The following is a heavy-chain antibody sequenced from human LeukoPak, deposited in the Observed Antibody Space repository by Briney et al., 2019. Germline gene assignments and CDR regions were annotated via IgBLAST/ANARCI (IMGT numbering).Heavy chain of an antibody. V-gene: IGHV3-74*01. CDR2: IKSDGSIT. CDR3: ARVGARLGAFDI. CDR1: GFTFSSYW. Sequence: GGSLRLSCAASGFTFSSYWMHWVRKAPGKGLVWVSRIKSDGSITNYADSVKGRFTISRDNAKNTLYVQMNSLRAEDTAVYYCARVGARLGAFDIWGQGPMVTVSS. J-gene: IGHJ3*02. D-gene: IGHD6-25*01.